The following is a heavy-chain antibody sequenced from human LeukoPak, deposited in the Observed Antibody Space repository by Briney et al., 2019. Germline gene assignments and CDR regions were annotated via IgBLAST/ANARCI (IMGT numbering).Heavy chain of an antibody. CDR3: ARAIAAAGAD. V-gene: IGHV3-74*01. D-gene: IGHD6-13*01. CDR1: GFTFSSYW. J-gene: IGHJ4*02. CDR2: INSDGSST. Sequence: PGGSLRLSCAASGFTFSSYWMHWVRQAPGKGLVWVSRINSDGSSTSYADSVKGRFTISRDNAKNTRYLQMNGLRAEDTAGYYCARAIAAAGADWGQGTLVTVSS.